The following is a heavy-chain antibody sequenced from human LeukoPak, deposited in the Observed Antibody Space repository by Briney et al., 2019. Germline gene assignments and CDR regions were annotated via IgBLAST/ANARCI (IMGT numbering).Heavy chain of an antibody. J-gene: IGHJ4*02. V-gene: IGHV4-39*01. D-gene: IGHD5-12*01. CDR3: ARHRKKGIVATDY. CDR1: GGSISSSSYY. CDR2: IYFSGST. Sequence: PSETLSLTCTVSGGSISSSSYYWGWIRQPPGKGLEWIGSIYFSGSTYYNPSLKSRVTISVDTSKNQFSLKLSSVTAADTAVYYCARHRKKGIVATDYWGQGTLVTVSS.